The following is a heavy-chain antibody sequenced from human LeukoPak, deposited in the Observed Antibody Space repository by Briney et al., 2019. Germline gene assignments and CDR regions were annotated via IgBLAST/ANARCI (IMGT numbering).Heavy chain of an antibody. CDR3: AKFSLVAGSSFDY. V-gene: IGHV3-23*01. Sequence: PGGSLRLSCAASGFTFSSYAMSWVRQAPGKGLEWVSAISGSGGSTYYADSVKGRFTISRDNSKNTLYLQMNGLRAEDTAVYYCAKFSLVAGSSFDYWGQGTLVTVSS. J-gene: IGHJ4*02. D-gene: IGHD6-19*01. CDR1: GFTFSSYA. CDR2: ISGSGGST.